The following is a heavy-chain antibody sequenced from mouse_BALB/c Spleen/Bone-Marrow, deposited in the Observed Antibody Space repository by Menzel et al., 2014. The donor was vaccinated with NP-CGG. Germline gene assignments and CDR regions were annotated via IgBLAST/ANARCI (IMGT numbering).Heavy chain of an antibody. Sequence: VQLQQSGAEQVKPGASVKLSCKASGYTFTSYWMHWVKQRPGQGLEWIGEINPSNGRTNYNEKFKSKATLTVDKSSSTAYMQLSSLTSEDSAVHYCARDGNYEGRFVYWGQGTLVTVSA. V-gene: IGHV1S81*02. D-gene: IGHD2-1*01. CDR1: GYTFTSYW. J-gene: IGHJ3*01. CDR2: INPSNGRT. CDR3: ARDGNYEGRFVY.